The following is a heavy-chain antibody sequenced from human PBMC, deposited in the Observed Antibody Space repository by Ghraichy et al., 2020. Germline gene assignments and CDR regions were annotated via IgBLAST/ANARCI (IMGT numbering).Heavy chain of an antibody. D-gene: IGHD1-1*01. CDR2: ISYSGST. CDR1: GGSISNFY. J-gene: IGHJ2*01. CDR3: AGLTLETGWVHLDL. V-gene: IGHV4-59*01. Sequence: SETLSLTCTVSGGSISNFYWNWIRQPPGKGLEWIGYISYSGSTNYNPSLKGRVTISGGLSPTDQFSLKLTSVTAADTAIYYCAGLTLETGWVHLDLWGRGTLVTVSS.